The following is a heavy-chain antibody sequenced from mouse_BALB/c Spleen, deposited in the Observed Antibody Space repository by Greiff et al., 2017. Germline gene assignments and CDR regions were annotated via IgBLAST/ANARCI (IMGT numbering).Heavy chain of an antibody. CDR1: GYTFTSYW. CDR3: ARSGSSYWYFDV. Sequence: VQLVESGAELAKPGASVKMSCKASGYTFTSYWMHWVKQRPGQGLEWIGYINPSTGYTEYNQKFKDKATLTADKSSSTAYMQLSSLTSEDSAVYYCARSGSSYWYFDVWGAGTTVTVSS. D-gene: IGHD1-1*01. V-gene: IGHV1-7*01. CDR2: INPSTGYT. J-gene: IGHJ1*01.